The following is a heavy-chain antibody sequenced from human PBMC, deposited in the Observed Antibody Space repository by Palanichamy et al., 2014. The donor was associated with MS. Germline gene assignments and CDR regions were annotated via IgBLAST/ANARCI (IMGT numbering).Heavy chain of an antibody. CDR3: ATGQAAYLLAYFEY. CDR1: GHTFSDSY. CDR2: VDPEDGET. D-gene: IGHD2/OR15-2a*01. J-gene: IGHJ4*02. Sequence: EVQLVQSGAEVKKPGAAVRISCRVSGHTFSDSYMHWVRQAPGKGLEWMGLVDPEDGETTYAAKFQGRVTMTADTSTDTFFMDLTSLRPEDTAVYFCATGQAAYLLAYFEYWGQGTLATVSS. V-gene: IGHV1-69-2*01.